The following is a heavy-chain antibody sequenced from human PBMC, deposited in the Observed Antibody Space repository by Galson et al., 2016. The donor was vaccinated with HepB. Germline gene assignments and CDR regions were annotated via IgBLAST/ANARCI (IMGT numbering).Heavy chain of an antibody. Sequence: SLRLSCAASGFTFNIYAMSWVRQAPGKGLEWVAAIAGSGAPTNYAGSVKGRFTISRDNSKNTLYLQMNSLRAEDTAVYYCARLHFDTFPSPGYWGQGTLVTVSS. V-gene: IGHV3-23*01. J-gene: IGHJ4*02. CDR2: IAGSGAPT. D-gene: IGHD3-9*01. CDR1: GFTFNIYA. CDR3: ARLHFDTFPSPGY.